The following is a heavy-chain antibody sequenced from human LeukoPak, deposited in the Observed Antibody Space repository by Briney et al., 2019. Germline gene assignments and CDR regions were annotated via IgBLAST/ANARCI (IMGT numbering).Heavy chain of an antibody. CDR2: ISGYKGNT. CDR3: ARGYYDSGGYYYYYGMDV. D-gene: IGHD3-22*01. CDR1: GYTFTSYG. V-gene: IGHV1-18*01. Sequence: ASVKVSCKASGYTFTSYGISWVRQAPGQGLEWMGWISGYKGNTNYAQKFQGRVTMTTDTSTNTAYMELRGLRSDDTAVYYCARGYYDSGGYYYYYGMDVWGQGTTVTVSS. J-gene: IGHJ6*02.